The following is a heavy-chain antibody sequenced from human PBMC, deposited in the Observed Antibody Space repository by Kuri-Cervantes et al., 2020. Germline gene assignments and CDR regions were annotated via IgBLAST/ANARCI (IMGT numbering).Heavy chain of an antibody. D-gene: IGHD6-19*01. CDR3: ARDQVAGYSSGWSLDY. J-gene: IGHJ4*02. CDR2: IWYDGSNK. Sequence: GGSLRLSCAASGFTFSSYGMHWVRQAPGKGLEWVAVIWYDGSNKYYADSVKGRFTISRDNSKNTLYLQMNSLRAEDTAVYYCARDQVAGYSSGWSLDYWGQGTLVTVSS. CDR1: GFTFSSYG. V-gene: IGHV3-33*01.